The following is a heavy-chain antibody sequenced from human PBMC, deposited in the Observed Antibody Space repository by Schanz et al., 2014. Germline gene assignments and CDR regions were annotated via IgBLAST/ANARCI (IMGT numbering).Heavy chain of an antibody. CDR3: ARKMKLGVYGGKGHDSLDI. D-gene: IGHD4-17*01. J-gene: IGHJ3*02. Sequence: EAQLVQSGGGLVQPGGSLRLSCAASGFTFSSHWMHWVRHDPGKGLVWVARINSVGSNTDYADSVTGRFTISRDNAKNTLYLQMNTLRAEDTAVYYCARKMKLGVYGGKGHDSLDIWGQGTMVTVSS. CDR2: INSVGSNT. V-gene: IGHV3-74*01. CDR1: GFTFSSHW.